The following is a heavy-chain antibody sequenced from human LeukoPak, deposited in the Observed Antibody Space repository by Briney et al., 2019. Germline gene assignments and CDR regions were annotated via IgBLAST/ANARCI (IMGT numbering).Heavy chain of an antibody. V-gene: IGHV3-53*01. Sequence: PGGSLRLSCAASGFTVSSNYMSWVRQAPGKGLEWVSVIYSGGSTYYADSVKGRFTISRDNSKNTLYLQMNSLRAEDTAVYYCARSYCGGDCYPAFFDYWGQGTLVTVSS. J-gene: IGHJ4*02. CDR1: GFTVSSNY. CDR3: ARSYCGGDCYPAFFDY. D-gene: IGHD2-21*02. CDR2: IYSGGST.